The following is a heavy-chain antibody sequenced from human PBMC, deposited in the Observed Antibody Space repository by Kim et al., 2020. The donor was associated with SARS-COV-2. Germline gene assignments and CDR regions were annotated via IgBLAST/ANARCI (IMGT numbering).Heavy chain of an antibody. CDR1: GGSISSGDYY. V-gene: IGHV4-30-4*01. CDR3: ARGRWGGFGVVNAFQH. D-gene: IGHD3-3*01. Sequence: SETLSLTCTVSGGSISSGDYYWSWIRQPPGKGLEWIGYIYYSGSTYYNPSLKSRVTISVDTSKNQFSLKLSSVTAADTAVYYCARGRWGGFGVVNAFQHWGQGTLVTVSS. CDR2: IYYSGST. J-gene: IGHJ1*01.